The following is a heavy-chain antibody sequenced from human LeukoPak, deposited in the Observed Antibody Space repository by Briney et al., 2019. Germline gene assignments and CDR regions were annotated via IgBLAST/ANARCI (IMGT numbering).Heavy chain of an antibody. V-gene: IGHV1-8*01. CDR3: ARVAGNCGGDCYRLVY. Sequence: ASVKVSCKASGYTFTTYDINWVRQATGQGLEWMAWMNPNSGNTGYAQKFQGRITMTRNTSISTAYMELSSLRSEDTAVYYCARVAGNCGGDCYRLVYWGQGTLVTVSS. J-gene: IGHJ4*02. D-gene: IGHD2-21*01. CDR2: MNPNSGNT. CDR1: GYTFTTYD.